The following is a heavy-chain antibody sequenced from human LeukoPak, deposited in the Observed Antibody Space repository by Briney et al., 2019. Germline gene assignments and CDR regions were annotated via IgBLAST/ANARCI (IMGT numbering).Heavy chain of an antibody. V-gene: IGHV1-18*01. Sequence: GASVKVSCKASGYTFTSYGISWVRQAPGQGLEWMGWISAYNGNTNYAQKLQGRVTMTTDTSTSTAYMELRSLRSDDTAVYYCAKVSQQLVLNAFDIWGQGTMVTVSS. CDR1: GYTFTSYG. J-gene: IGHJ3*02. CDR3: AKVSQQLVLNAFDI. D-gene: IGHD6-13*01. CDR2: ISAYNGNT.